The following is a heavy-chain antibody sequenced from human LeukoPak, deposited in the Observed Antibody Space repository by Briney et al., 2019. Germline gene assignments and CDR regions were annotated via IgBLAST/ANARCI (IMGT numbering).Heavy chain of an antibody. CDR1: GYIFSTYG. D-gene: IGHD3-22*01. V-gene: IGHV1-8*02. Sequence: ASVKVSCKTSGYIFSTYGISWVRQATGKGLEGMGWMNPNSGNTGYAQKFQGRVTMTRDTSISTAYMELSSLRSEDTAVYYCARMSYYDSSGDNWFDPWGQGTLVTVS. J-gene: IGHJ5*02. CDR3: ARMSYYDSSGDNWFDP. CDR2: MNPNSGNT.